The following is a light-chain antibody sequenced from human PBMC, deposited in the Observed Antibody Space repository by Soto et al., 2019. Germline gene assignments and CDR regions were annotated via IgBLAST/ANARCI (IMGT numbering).Light chain of an antibody. Sequence: QSVLTQSPSASASLGASVELTCTLSSGHSSYAIAWHQQQPEKGPRYLMKLKSDGSHSKGDGIPDRFSGSSSGAERYLTISSLQSEDEADYYCQTWGTGIVVFGGGTKLTVL. CDR2: LKSDGSH. CDR1: SGHSSYA. CDR3: QTWGTGIVV. J-gene: IGLJ2*01. V-gene: IGLV4-69*02.